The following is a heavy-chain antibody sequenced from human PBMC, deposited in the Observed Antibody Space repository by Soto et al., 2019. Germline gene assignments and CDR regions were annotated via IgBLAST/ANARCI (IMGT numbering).Heavy chain of an antibody. CDR1: DYSISSGYH. V-gene: IGHV4-38-2*02. CDR2: IYQSGNT. Sequence: SETLSLTCIVSDYSISSGYHWGWIRQPPGKGLECIGTIYQSGNTYYNPSLKSRVILSIDTSKNQFSLKLSTVTAADTAVYYCVRGKVNFDYWGKGILVTVSS. J-gene: IGHJ4*02. CDR3: VRGKVNFDY.